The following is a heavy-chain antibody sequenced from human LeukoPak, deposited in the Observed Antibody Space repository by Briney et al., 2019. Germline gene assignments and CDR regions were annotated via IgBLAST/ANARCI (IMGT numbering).Heavy chain of an antibody. D-gene: IGHD1-26*01. CDR2: ISYDGSNK. V-gene: IGHV3-30*18. J-gene: IGHJ4*02. CDR3: AKDVGSNGFDY. CDR1: GFISSTYG. Sequence: PGGSLRLSCAASGFISSTYGMHWVRQAPGKGLEWVAAISYDGSNKYYADSVKGRFTISRDNPKNTLNLQMNSLRAEDTAVYHCAKDVGSNGFDYWGQGTLVIVSS.